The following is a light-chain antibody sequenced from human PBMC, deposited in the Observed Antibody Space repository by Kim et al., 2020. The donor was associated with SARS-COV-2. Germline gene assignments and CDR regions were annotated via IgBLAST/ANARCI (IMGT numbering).Light chain of an antibody. Sequence: GERETITCRGRRTNIGAGKDVNWYKQHPGKAPTRLSYGKKKGPSGVPDRFSGAKSGTSASLGITGLKAEDEADYYCQSYDSRSVMFGGGTQLTVL. V-gene: IGLV1-40*01. CDR1: RTNIGAGKD. CDR2: GKK. CDR3: QSYDSRSVM. J-gene: IGLJ3*02.